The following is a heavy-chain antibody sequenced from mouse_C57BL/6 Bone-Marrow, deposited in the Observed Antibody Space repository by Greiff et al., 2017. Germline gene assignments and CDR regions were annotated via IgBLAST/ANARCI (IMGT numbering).Heavy chain of an antibody. CDR2: IDPSDSYT. D-gene: IGHD2-2*01. CDR1: GYTFTSYW. Sequence: VQLQQPGAELVMPGASVKLSCKASGYTFTSYWMHWVKQRPGQGLEWIGEIDPSDSYTNYNQKFKGKSTLNVDKSSSSAYMQLRSLTSEDSAVYDCAREGVMVPYYFDYWGQGTTRTVSS. CDR3: AREGVMVPYYFDY. V-gene: IGHV1-69*01. J-gene: IGHJ2*01.